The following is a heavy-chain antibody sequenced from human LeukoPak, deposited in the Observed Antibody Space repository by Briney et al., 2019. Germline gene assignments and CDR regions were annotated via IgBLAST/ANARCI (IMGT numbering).Heavy chain of an antibody. CDR2: IYYSGST. CDR1: GGSISSYY. CDR3: ARASSSWSLHYYYYYYMDV. J-gene: IGHJ6*03. V-gene: IGHV4-59*01. Sequence: PSETLSLTCAVSGGSISSYYWSWIRQPPGKGLEWIGYIYYSGSTNYNPSLKSRVTISVDTSKNQFSLKLSSVTAADTAVYYCARASSSWSLHYYYYYYMDVWGKGTTVTVSS. D-gene: IGHD6-13*01.